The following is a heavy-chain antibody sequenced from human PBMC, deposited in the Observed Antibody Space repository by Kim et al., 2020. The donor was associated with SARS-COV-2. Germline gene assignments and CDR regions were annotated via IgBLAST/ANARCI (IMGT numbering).Heavy chain of an antibody. J-gene: IGHJ4*02. CDR2: ISTSTGNT. D-gene: IGHD5-12*01. CDR1: GYTFTNHG. CDR3: ARGGYLNYADY. V-gene: IGHV1-18*01. Sequence: ASVKVSCKASGYTFTNHGINWVRQAPGQSPEWVGWISTSTGNTNYEEKFRARVTMTTDTSTSTAYMELRSLRSDDTAVFYCARGGYLNYADYWGQGTLVT.